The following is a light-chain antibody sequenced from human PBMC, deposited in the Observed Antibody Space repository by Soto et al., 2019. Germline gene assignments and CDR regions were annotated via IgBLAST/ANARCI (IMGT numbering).Light chain of an antibody. J-gene: IGKJ4*01. Sequence: EIVLTQSPATLSLSPGERATLSCRASQSVSSYLAWYQQKPGQAPRLLISDASNRATGIPARFSGSGSGTXXXXXXXXXXXXXFAVYYCQQRRDWPLTFGGGTKVEI. CDR1: QSVSSY. V-gene: IGKV3-11*01. CDR3: QQRRDWPLT. CDR2: DAS.